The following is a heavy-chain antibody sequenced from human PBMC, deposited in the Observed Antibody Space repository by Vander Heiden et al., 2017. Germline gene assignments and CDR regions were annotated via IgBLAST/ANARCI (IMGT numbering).Heavy chain of an antibody. CDR2: ISWNSGSI. CDR1: ALTLDDYA. J-gene: IGHJ4*02. V-gene: IGHV3-9*01. D-gene: IGHD6-6*01. CDR3: AKASSNWYSSSSLDY. Sequence: EVPLVEFGGGLVQPGRSLRLPCAASALTLDDYAMPWVRKAPGKGLEWVSGISWNSGSIGYADSVKGRFTISRDNAKNSLYLQMNSLRAEDTALYYCAKASSNWYSSSSLDYWGQGTLVTVSS.